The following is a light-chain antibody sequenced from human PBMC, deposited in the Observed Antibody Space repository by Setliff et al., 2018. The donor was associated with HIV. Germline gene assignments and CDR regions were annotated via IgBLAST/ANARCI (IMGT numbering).Light chain of an antibody. V-gene: IGLV2-23*02. CDR1: SSDVGSYNL. CDR3: CSYAGSSTFV. CDR2: EVS. Sequence: QSALTQPASVSGSPGQSITISCTGTSSDVGSYNLVSWYQQHPGKAPKLSIYEVSKRPSGVSNRSSGSNSGNTASLTISGLQTEDEADYYCCSYAGSSTFVFGGGTKVTVL. J-gene: IGLJ2*01.